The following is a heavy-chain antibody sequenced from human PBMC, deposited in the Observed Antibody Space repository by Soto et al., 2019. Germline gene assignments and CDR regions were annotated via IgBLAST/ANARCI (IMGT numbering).Heavy chain of an antibody. CDR2: ISYYENNK. V-gene: IGHV3-30-3*01. D-gene: IGHD5-12*01. CDR3: ARSYTGSDSEWHY. Sequence: GGSLRLSCAASGFTFSTYAMHWVRQAPGKGLEWVAVISYYENNKYYADSVKGRFTISRDNSKNTLYLQMNSLRPEDTAVYYCARSYTGSDSEWHYWGQGAL. CDR1: GFTFSTYA. J-gene: IGHJ4*02.